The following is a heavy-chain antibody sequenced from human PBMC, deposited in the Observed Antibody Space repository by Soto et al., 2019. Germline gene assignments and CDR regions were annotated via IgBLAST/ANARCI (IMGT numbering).Heavy chain of an antibody. CDR3: ARAVWYDSVWFDP. CDR1: GYSISSGYY. D-gene: IGHD6-19*01. J-gene: IGHJ5*02. CDR2: IYHSGST. Sequence: SETLSLTCAVSGYSISSGYYWGWIRQPPGKGLEWIGSIYHSGSTYYNTSLKSRVTISVDTSKNQFSLKLSSVTAADTAVYYCARAVWYDSVWFDPWGQGTLVTVSS. V-gene: IGHV4-38-2*01.